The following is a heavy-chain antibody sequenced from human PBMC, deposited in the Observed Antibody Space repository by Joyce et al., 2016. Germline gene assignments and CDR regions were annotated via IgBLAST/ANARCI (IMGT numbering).Heavy chain of an antibody. Sequence: QVQLQQSGPGLVKPSQTLSLTCAISGASVSSNSAAWNWIRQSPSRGREWLGRTYYGSKWNNDYAVSVRSRITINPNTPKDQFSLQLNSVTPEDAAVYYCARAGYYHTSGYYYPNFDYWGPGTLGTVSS. CDR3: ARAGYYHTSGYYYPNFDY. CDR2: TYYGSKWNN. V-gene: IGHV6-1*01. D-gene: IGHD3-22*01. CDR1: GASVSSNSAA. J-gene: IGHJ4*02.